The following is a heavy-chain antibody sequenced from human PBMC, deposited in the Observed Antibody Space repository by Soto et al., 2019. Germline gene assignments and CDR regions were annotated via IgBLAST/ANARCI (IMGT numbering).Heavy chain of an antibody. Sequence: EVQLVDSGGGLVQPGGSLRLSCAASGFIFSNYVMSWVRQAPGKGLEWVSSISDSGGTSYYADSVKGRFTISRDHSKNTLYLQMNSLRAEDTAIYYCAKRPRALLTFDYWGQGTLVTVSS. J-gene: IGHJ4*02. CDR1: GFIFSNYV. CDR2: ISDSGGTS. CDR3: AKRPRALLTFDY. D-gene: IGHD1-26*01. V-gene: IGHV3-23*04.